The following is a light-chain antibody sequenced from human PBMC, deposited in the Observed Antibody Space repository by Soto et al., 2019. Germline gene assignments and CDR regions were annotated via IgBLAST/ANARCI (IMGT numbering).Light chain of an antibody. CDR2: GAS. Sequence: MMMTQSPATLSVSPGERVTLSFRTSHSVNSHVAGYQQKPGQAPRLLLYGASTRATGIPARFSGSWFGTEFTLTISSLQSEDFAVYYCQQYKNWPLFGQGTRLEIK. J-gene: IGKJ5*01. V-gene: IGKV3-15*01. CDR3: QQYKNWPL. CDR1: HSVNSH.